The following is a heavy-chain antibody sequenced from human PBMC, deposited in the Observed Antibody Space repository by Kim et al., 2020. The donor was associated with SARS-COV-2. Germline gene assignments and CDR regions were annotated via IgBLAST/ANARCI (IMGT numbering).Heavy chain of an antibody. J-gene: IGHJ4*02. CDR3: ASRLKCSGVDCFGSFDQ. CDR2: VYFSGIA. V-gene: IGHV4-39*01. Sequence: SETLSLTCTVSSDSFNSRTYYWGWIRQPPGKGLEWIGTVYFSGIAHYNSSLKSRLTISVDRSKNQVTLNLTSVTAADTGVYYCASRLKCSGVDCFGSFDQWGQGSLVTVSS. CDR1: SDSFNSRTYY. D-gene: IGHD2-15*01.